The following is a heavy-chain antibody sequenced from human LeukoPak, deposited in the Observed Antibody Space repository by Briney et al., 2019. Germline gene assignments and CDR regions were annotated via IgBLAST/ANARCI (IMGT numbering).Heavy chain of an antibody. D-gene: IGHD3-22*01. Sequence: GGSLRLSCAASGFTFSGYTMSWVRQAPGKGLEWVSAVSGSGDKTYYADSVKGRFTISRDNSKGTLYLQMNSLRAEDTALYYCASDFYDSSGYYYDYWGQGTLVTVSS. CDR1: GFTFSGYT. J-gene: IGHJ4*02. CDR3: ASDFYDSSGYYYDY. CDR2: VSGSGDKT. V-gene: IGHV3-23*01.